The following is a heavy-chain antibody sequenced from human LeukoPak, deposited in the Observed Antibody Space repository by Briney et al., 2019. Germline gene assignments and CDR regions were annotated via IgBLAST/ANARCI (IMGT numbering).Heavy chain of an antibody. V-gene: IGHV4-38-2*01. J-gene: IGHJ6*03. D-gene: IGHD3-3*01. CDR3: ARNYDFWSGYYTAPVYYYYYMDV. Sequence: PSETLSLTCAVSGYSISSGYYWGWIRQPPGKGQEWIGSIYHSGSTYYNPSLKSRVTISVDTSKNQFSLKLSSVTAADTAVYYCARNYDFWSGYYTAPVYYYYYMDVWGKGTTVTVSS. CDR2: IYHSGST. CDR1: GYSISSGYY.